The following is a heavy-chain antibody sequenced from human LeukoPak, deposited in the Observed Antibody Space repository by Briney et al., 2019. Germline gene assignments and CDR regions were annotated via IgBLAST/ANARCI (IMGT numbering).Heavy chain of an antibody. D-gene: IGHD3-10*01. CDR3: ASAGLTYGSGSYFGY. J-gene: IGHJ4*02. CDR2: VKWNGGSA. V-gene: IGHV3-20*04. Sequence: GGSLRLSCAASGFPFDDYGMTGVRHAPGKGLEWISGVKWNGGSAGYADSVKGRFTLSRDNAKNSLYLQMNSLTAEDTALYYCASAGLTYGSGSYFGYWGQGTLVTVSS. CDR1: GFPFDDYG.